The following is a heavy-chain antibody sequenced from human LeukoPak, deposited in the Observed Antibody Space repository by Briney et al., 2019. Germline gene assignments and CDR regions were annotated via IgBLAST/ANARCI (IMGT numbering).Heavy chain of an antibody. J-gene: IGHJ6*03. D-gene: IGHD3-16*01. CDR3: ARGHNWYYMDV. CDR2: VNHSGST. CDR1: GGSFSDYY. V-gene: IGHV4-34*01. Sequence: PSETLSLTCAAYGGSFSDYYWSWIRQPPGKGLEWIGEVNHSGSTNYNPSLKSRVTMSVDTSMNQFSLKLSSVTAADTAVYYCARGHNWYYMDVWGEGTTVTVSS.